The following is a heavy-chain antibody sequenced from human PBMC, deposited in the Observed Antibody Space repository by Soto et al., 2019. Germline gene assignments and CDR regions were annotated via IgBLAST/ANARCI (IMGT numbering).Heavy chain of an antibody. V-gene: IGHV1-8*01. D-gene: IGHD1-26*01. CDR2: MQPRSGRT. Sequence: QVQLVQSGAEVREPGASVQVSCKASGYSFTSLDINWVRQTTGQGLEWMGWMQPRSGRTGYAQKFQGRVTMTRDTSINTAYMALSSLTSDDTAFYYCARGVTAGVDYWGQGTLVTVSS. CDR3: ARGVTAGVDY. CDR1: GYSFTSLD. J-gene: IGHJ4*02.